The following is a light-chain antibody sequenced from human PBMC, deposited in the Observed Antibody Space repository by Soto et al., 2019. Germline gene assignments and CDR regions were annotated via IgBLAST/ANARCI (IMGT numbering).Light chain of an antibody. CDR2: GTS. Sequence: DIQMPQSPSSLFASVGDRVSITCRASQGIGNNLGWYQQRPGKAPKRLIYGTSNLQTGVPSRFIGSGSGTEFTLTISSLQPEDFATYYCLQHDTYPRTFGQGTKVGVK. CDR3: LQHDTYPRT. V-gene: IGKV1-17*01. J-gene: IGKJ1*01. CDR1: QGIGNN.